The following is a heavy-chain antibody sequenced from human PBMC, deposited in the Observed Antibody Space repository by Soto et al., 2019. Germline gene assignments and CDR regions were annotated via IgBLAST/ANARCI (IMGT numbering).Heavy chain of an antibody. CDR1: GFTFNTYW. J-gene: IGHJ4*02. D-gene: IGHD2-21*01. CDR2: ITHDGSDS. V-gene: IGHV3-7*01. CDR3: ARGWGYYFDL. Sequence: EVQLVESGGGLVQPGGSLRLSCTASGFTFNTYWMTWVRQAPGKGMEWVASITHDGSDSWCVASVEGRFIASSDNAKNSLFLQMASLRAEDTAVYYCARGWGYYFDLWGQGALISVYS.